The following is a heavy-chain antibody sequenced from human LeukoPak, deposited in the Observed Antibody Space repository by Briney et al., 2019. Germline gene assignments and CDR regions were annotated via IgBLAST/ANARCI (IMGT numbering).Heavy chain of an antibody. Sequence: GGSLRLSCAAAGFTFRNYWMNGVRQATGKGLEWVANIKHDGSEKYYVDSVTGRFSISRDNAKKSLFLQMNSLRAEDTAVYYCARALSHCLDYWGQGTLVTVSS. V-gene: IGHV3-7*01. D-gene: IGHD3-16*01. CDR2: IKHDGSEK. CDR3: ARALSHCLDY. J-gene: IGHJ4*02. CDR1: GFTFRNYW.